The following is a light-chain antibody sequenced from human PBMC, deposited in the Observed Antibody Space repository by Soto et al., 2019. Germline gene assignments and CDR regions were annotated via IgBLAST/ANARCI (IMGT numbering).Light chain of an antibody. CDR1: QSVSSSY. Sequence: EIVLTQSPGTLSLSPGERATLSCRASQSVSSSYLAWYQQKPGQAPRLLIYGASSRATGIPDRFSGSGSGTDFTITISRLEPEDFAVYYWQQYGSLYTFSQGTKVEIK. J-gene: IGKJ2*01. V-gene: IGKV3-20*01. CDR2: GAS. CDR3: QQYGSLYT.